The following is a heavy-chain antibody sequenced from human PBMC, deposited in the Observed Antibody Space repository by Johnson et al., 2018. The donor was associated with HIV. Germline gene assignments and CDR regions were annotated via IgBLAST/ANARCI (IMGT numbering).Heavy chain of an antibody. V-gene: IGHV3-74*03. CDR1: GFTLRNYW. J-gene: IGHJ3*01. Sequence: VQLVESGGGLVQPGGSLRLSCAASGFTLRNYWVNWVSQLPGKGLVWVSRIKSDGSSITYADFAKGRFTISRDNAKDTVYLQMTSLRAEDTAVYYGARQGPGYCSGSGCYYDAFDLWGQGTMVTVSS. CDR3: ARQGPGYCSGSGCYYDAFDL. CDR2: IKSDGSSI. D-gene: IGHD2-15*01.